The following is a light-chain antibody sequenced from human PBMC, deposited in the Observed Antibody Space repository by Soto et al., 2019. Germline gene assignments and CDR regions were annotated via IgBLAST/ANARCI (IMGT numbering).Light chain of an antibody. V-gene: IGKV3-15*01. CDR3: QQYKSWHTIT. CDR1: QSVPSR. Sequence: EIVMTQSPAILSMSPGEDVTLSFRPSQSVPSRIAWYQQEPGQAPSLVIYGASTRATGVPDRFSGTGSGTEFTLTISSLKYEDYAVYYCQQYKSWHTITIGQGTRLKTK. J-gene: IGKJ5*01. CDR2: GAS.